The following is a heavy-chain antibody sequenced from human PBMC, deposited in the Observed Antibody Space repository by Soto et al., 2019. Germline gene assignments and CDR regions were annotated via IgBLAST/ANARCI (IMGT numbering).Heavy chain of an antibody. CDR1: GGSISSSNYY. CDR3: VRRTSGRSVDY. Sequence: QLQLQESGPGLVKPSETLSLTCTVSGGSISSSNYYWGWIRQPPGKGLEWIGTTFYSGSTDYNPSLKSRVTISVDTSKNQFSLKVSSVTAADTAVYYCVRRTSGRSVDYWGQGTLVTVSS. J-gene: IGHJ4*02. CDR2: TFYSGST. V-gene: IGHV4-39*01.